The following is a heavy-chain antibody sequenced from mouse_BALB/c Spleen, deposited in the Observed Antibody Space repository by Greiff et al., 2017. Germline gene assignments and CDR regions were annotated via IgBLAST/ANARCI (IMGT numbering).Heavy chain of an antibody. CDR1: GYTFTSYW. D-gene: IGHD2-2*01. J-gene: IGHJ3*01. CDR3: ALSYGYDGVAY. V-gene: IGHV1-87*01. Sequence: VQLQQSGAELARPGASVKLSCKASGYTFTSYWMQWVKQRPGQGLEWIGAIYPGDGDTRYTQKFKGKATLTADKSSSTAYMQLSSLASEDSAVYYCALSYGYDGVAYWGQGTLVTVSA. CDR2: IYPGDGDT.